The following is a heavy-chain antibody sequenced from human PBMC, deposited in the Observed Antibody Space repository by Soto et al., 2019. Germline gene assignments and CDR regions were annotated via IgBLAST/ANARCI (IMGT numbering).Heavy chain of an antibody. CDR1: GGSISGYC. D-gene: IGHD4-4*01. Sequence: LETLSLTCSVSGGSISGYCLSWIRQPPGKGLEWIGYIYYSGSTNYNPSLKSRVTISVDTSKNQFSLKLSSVTAADTAVYYCARQQLANWFDPWGQGTLVTVSS. V-gene: IGHV4-59*08. CDR3: ARQQLANWFDP. CDR2: IYYSGST. J-gene: IGHJ5*02.